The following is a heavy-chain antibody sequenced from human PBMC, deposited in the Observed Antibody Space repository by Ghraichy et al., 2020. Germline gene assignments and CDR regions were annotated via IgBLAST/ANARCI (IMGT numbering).Heavy chain of an antibody. Sequence: SETPSLTCTVSGYSISSGYYWGWIRQPPGKGLEWIGSIYHSGSTYYNPSLKSRVTISVDTSKNQFSLKLSSVTAADTAVYYCARRYYDSCGYKSSYYFDYWGQGTLVTVSS. J-gene: IGHJ4*02. CDR3: ARRYYDSCGYKSSYYFDY. CDR2: IYHSGST. V-gene: IGHV4-38-2*02. CDR1: GYSISSGYY. D-gene: IGHD3-22*01.